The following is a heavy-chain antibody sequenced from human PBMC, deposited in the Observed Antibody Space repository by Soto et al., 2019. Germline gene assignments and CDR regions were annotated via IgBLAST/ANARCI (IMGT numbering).Heavy chain of an antibody. V-gene: IGHV1-46*01. Sequence: AAVKVSCKASGYTFTSYYMHCVRQAPGQGLEWMGIINPSGGSTSYAQKFQGRVTMTRDTSTSTVYMELSSLRSEDTAVYYCAREVKKRALNVLRFLEWSSGWFDPWGQGTLVTVSS. CDR3: AREVKKRALNVLRFLEWSSGWFDP. CDR1: GYTFTSYY. J-gene: IGHJ5*02. CDR2: INPSGGST. D-gene: IGHD3-3*01.